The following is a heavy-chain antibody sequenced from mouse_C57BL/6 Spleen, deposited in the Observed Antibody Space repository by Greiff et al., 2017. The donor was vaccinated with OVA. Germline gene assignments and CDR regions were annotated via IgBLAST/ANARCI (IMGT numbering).Heavy chain of an antibody. D-gene: IGHD1-1*01. CDR1: GYTFTGYW. V-gene: IGHV1-9*01. CDR3: ARRIPYYYGSSYYAMHY. CDR2: ILPGSGST. Sequence: VQLQQSGAELMKPGASVKLSCKATGYTFTGYWIEWVKQRPGHGLEWIGEILPGSGSTNYNEKFKGKATFTADTSSNTAYMQLSSLTTEDSAIYYCARRIPYYYGSSYYAMHYWGQGTSVTVSS. J-gene: IGHJ4*01.